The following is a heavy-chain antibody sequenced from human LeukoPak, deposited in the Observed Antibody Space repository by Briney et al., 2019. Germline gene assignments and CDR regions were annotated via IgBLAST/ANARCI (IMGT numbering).Heavy chain of an antibody. J-gene: IGHJ4*02. CDR2: IRSKTVGGTT. CDR3: TTLDY. Sequence: GGSLRLSCAASGFTFSNAWMSWVRQAPGKGLEWVGRIRSKTVGGTTEYAAPVKGRFIISRDDSKNTLYLQINSLKTEDTAVYYCTTLDYWGQGTLVTVSS. CDR1: GFTFSNAW. V-gene: IGHV3-15*01.